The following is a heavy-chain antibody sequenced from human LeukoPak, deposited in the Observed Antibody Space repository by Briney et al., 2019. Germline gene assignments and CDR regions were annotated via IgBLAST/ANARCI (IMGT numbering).Heavy chain of an antibody. CDR3: ARDNDFWSGYNWFDP. CDR1: GGTFSSYA. Sequence: SVKVSCTASGGTFSSYAISWVRQAPGQGLEWMGGIIPIFGTANYAQKFQGRVTITADESTSTAYMELSSLRSEGTAVFYCARDNDFWSGYNWFDPWGQGTLVTVSS. D-gene: IGHD3-3*01. V-gene: IGHV1-69*13. J-gene: IGHJ5*02. CDR2: IIPIFGTA.